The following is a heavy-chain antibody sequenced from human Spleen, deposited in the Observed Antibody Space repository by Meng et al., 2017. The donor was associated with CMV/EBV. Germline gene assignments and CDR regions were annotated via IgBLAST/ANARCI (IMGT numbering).Heavy chain of an antibody. J-gene: IGHJ4*02. CDR2: ISYDGSNK. Sequence: LSCAASGFIFSNYVMHWVRQAPGKGLEWVAVISYDGSNKYYAGSVKGRFTISRDNSKNTLYLQMNSLRAEDTAVYYCARAPPAINYWGQGTLVTVSS. CDR3: ARAPPAINY. D-gene: IGHD2-2*01. CDR1: GFIFSNYV. V-gene: IGHV3-30-3*01.